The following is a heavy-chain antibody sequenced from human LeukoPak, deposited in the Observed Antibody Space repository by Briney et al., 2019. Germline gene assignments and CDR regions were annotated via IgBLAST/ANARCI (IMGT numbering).Heavy chain of an antibody. D-gene: IGHD2-15*01. CDR2: ISYDCMIK. J-gene: IGHJ4*02. CDR3: VRDNPRCCGVIPANIDDY. CDR1: GFSFSRDS. Sequence: GGSLRLSCVASGFSFSRDSMNWVRQAPGKGLEWISYISYDCMIKYYADSVRGRFTISRDSAKDSLYLQMHSLRAEDTAVYYCVRDNPRCCGVIPANIDDYWGQGTLVTVSS. V-gene: IGHV3-48*01.